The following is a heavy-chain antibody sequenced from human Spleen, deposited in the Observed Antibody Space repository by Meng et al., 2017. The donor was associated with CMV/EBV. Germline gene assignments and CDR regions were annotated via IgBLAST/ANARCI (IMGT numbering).Heavy chain of an antibody. CDR2: IKQDGSDK. D-gene: IGHD3-10*01. CDR3: AKEIPRRRGGYGMDV. Sequence: GGSLRLSCAASGFTFNSYWMSWVRQAPGKGLEWVANIKQDGSDKYYADSVKGRFTISRDNSKNTLYLQMNSLRAEDTAVYYCAKEIPRRRGGYGMDVWGQGTTVTVSS. V-gene: IGHV3-7*01. J-gene: IGHJ6*02. CDR1: GFTFNSYW.